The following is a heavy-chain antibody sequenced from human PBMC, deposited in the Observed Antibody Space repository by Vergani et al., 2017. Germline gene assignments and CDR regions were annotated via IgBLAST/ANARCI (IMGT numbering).Heavy chain of an antibody. CDR3: ARVGWSYYDSSGYYYAPGGWFDP. CDR1: GYSFTSYW. D-gene: IGHD3-22*01. CDR2: IDPSDSYT. V-gene: IGHV5-10-1*03. Sequence: EVQLVQSGAEVKKPGESLRISCKGSGYSFTSYWISWVRQMPGKGLEWMGRIDPSDSYTNYSPSFPGHVTISADKSISTAYLQWSSLKASDTAMYYCARVGWSYYDSSGYYYAPGGWFDPWSQGTLVTVSS. J-gene: IGHJ5*02.